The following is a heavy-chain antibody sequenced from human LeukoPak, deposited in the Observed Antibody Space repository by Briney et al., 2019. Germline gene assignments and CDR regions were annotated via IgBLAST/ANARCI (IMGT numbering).Heavy chain of an antibody. Sequence: SQTLSLTCSVAGDSVSSFYWSWIRQPPGKALEWIGYIYTIGTTNYNPSLQSRVTISVDTSKNQSSLKLSSVTAADTAVYYCARSSAYDGFDIWGQGTMVTVSS. V-gene: IGHV4-4*09. D-gene: IGHD5-12*01. CDR2: IYTIGTT. J-gene: IGHJ3*02. CDR3: ARSSAYDGFDI. CDR1: GDSVSSFY.